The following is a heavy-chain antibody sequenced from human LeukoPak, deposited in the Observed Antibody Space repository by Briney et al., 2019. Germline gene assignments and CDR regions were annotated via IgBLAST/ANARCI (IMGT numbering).Heavy chain of an antibody. D-gene: IGHD6-19*01. Sequence: ASVKVSCKASGYTFTSYAMHWVRQAPGQRLEWMGWINAGNGNTKYSQKFQGRVTITRDTSASTAYMELSSLRSEDTAVYYCARDSSGWYYFDYWGQGTLVTVTS. J-gene: IGHJ4*02. CDR3: ARDSSGWYYFDY. V-gene: IGHV1-3*01. CDR1: GYTFTSYA. CDR2: INAGNGNT.